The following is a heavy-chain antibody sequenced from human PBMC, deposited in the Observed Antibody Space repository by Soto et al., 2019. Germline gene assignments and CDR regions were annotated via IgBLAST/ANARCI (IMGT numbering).Heavy chain of an antibody. CDR3: AIPGFYGAGSYYDY. CDR1: GFTFSTYW. V-gene: IGHV3-7*01. D-gene: IGHD3-10*01. CDR2: IKEDGSEK. J-gene: IGHJ4*02. Sequence: EVQLVESGGGLVQPGGSLRLSCASSGFTFSTYWMGWVRQAPGKGLEWVANIKEDGSEKYYVDSVKGRFTISRDNAKNSLYLQMNSLRAEDTAVYYCAIPGFYGAGSYYDYWGQGTLVTVSS.